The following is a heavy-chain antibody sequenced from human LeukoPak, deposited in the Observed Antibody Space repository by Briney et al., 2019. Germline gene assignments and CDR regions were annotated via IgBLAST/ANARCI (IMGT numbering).Heavy chain of an antibody. CDR2: INPNSGGT. CDR1: GYTLTGHL. D-gene: IGHD3-9*01. Sequence: GASVKVSCKASGYTLTGHLLHWLRQAPGQRLEWMGWINPNSGGTTYAPKFRGRVTMTRDTSISTVYMELTNLRSDDTAVYYCAREREGLYDILTGYFGYWGQGTLVTVSS. V-gene: IGHV1-2*02. CDR3: AREREGLYDILTGYFGY. J-gene: IGHJ4*02.